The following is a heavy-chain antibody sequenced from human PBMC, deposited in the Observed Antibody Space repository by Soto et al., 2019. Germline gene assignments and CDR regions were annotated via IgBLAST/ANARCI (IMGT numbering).Heavy chain of an antibody. CDR2: ISYDGSNK. CDR1: GFTFSSYA. V-gene: IGHV3-30-3*01. D-gene: IGHD2-15*01. Sequence: QVQLVESGGGVVQPGRSLRLSCAASGFTFSSYAMHWVRQAPGKGLEWVAVISYDGSNKYYADSVKGRFTISRDNSKNTLYLQMNSLRAEDTAVYYCARMASVYCSGGSCYPTYGMDVW. J-gene: IGHJ6*01. CDR3: ARMASVYCSGGSCYPTYGMDV.